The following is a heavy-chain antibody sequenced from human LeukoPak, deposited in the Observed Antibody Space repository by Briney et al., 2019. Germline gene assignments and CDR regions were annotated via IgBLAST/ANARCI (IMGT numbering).Heavy chain of an antibody. D-gene: IGHD3-3*01. J-gene: IGHJ4*02. Sequence: SETLSLTCTVSGGSIRSSSYYWSWIRQPPGKGLEWIGYIYYSGNTNYNPSLKSRVTISVDTSKNQFSLKLSSVTAADTALYYCTRVEGFRYFDYWGQGTLVTVSS. CDR2: IYYSGNT. CDR3: TRVEGFRYFDY. CDR1: GGSIRSSSYY. V-gene: IGHV4-61*05.